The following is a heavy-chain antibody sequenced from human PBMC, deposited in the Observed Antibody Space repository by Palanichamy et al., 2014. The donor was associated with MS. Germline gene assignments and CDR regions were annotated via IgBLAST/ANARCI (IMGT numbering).Heavy chain of an antibody. CDR2: IKGDGSAN. D-gene: IGHD6-19*01. CDR3: ARVHIYTVGSGCFDC. CDR1: GFTFSDYW. J-gene: IGHJ4*02. Sequence: LVEVWGEGLVQPGGPVRLSCAASGFTFSDYWMTWVRQAPGKGLEWVANIKGDGSANNYVDSVKGRFTISRDSAKNSLFLQLNSLRAEDTAVYYCARVHIYTVGSGCFDCWGLGTLVTVSS. V-gene: IGHV3-7*03.